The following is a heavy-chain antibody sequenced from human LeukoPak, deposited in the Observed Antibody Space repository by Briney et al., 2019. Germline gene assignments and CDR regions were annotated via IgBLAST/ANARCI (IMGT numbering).Heavy chain of an antibody. Sequence: ASVKVSCKVSGYTLSELSIHWVRQAPGKGLEWMGGFDPEDGEIFYAQKFQDRVTMTEDTSTDTTYMQLNSLRSDDTAVYYCASESTTFGVALSDSYYFHYWGQGTLVTVSS. V-gene: IGHV1-24*01. CDR3: ASESTTFGVALSDSYYFHY. D-gene: IGHD3-3*01. J-gene: IGHJ4*02. CDR1: GYTLSELS. CDR2: FDPEDGEI.